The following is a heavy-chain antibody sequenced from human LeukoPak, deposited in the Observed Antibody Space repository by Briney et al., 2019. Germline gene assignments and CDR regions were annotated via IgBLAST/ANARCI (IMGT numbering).Heavy chain of an antibody. Sequence: SETLSLTCTVSGGSISSYYWSWIRQPPGKGLEWIGYIYYSGSTNYNPSLKSRLTISVDTSKNQFSLKLSSVTAADTAVYYCARSGGYWFDPWGQGTLVTVSS. CDR1: GGSISSYY. D-gene: IGHD1-26*01. CDR3: ARSGGYWFDP. J-gene: IGHJ5*02. CDR2: IYYSGST. V-gene: IGHV4-59*01.